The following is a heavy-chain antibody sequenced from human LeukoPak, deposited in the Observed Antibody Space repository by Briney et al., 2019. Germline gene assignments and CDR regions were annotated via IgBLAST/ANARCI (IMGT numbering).Heavy chain of an antibody. Sequence: PGRSLRLSCAASGFTFSSYGMHWVRQAPGKGLEWVAVIWYDGSNKYYADSVKGRFTISRDNSKNTLYLQMNSLRAEDTAVYYCARDLNPYDSSAEFDYWGQGTLVTVSS. D-gene: IGHD3-22*01. CDR2: IWYDGSNK. CDR1: GFTFSSYG. V-gene: IGHV3-33*01. J-gene: IGHJ4*02. CDR3: ARDLNPYDSSAEFDY.